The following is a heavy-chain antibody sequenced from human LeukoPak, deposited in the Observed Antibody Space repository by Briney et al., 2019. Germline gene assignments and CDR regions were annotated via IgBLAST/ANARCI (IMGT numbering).Heavy chain of an antibody. CDR1: GFTFSSYS. CDR2: ISSSSSYI. V-gene: IGHV3-21*01. CDR3: ARGEVYSSSWYYFDY. Sequence: GGSLRLSCAASGFTFSSYSMNWVRQAPGKGLEWVSSISSSSSYIYHADSVKGRFTISRDNAKNSLYLQMNSLRAEDTAVYYCARGEVYSSSWYYFDYWGQGTLVTVSS. J-gene: IGHJ4*02. D-gene: IGHD6-13*01.